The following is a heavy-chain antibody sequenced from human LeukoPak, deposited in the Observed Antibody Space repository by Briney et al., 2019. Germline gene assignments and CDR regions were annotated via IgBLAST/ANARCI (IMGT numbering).Heavy chain of an antibody. D-gene: IGHD6-6*01. Sequence: GGSLRLSCAASGFTFSSYSMNWVRQAPGKGLEWVSSISSSSSYIYYADSVKGRFTISRDNAKNSLYLQMNSLRAEDTAVYYCARSPGSSSLWMDGQGMGVFDYWGQGTLVTVSS. CDR2: ISSSSSYI. CDR3: ARSPGSSSLWMDGQGMGVFDY. CDR1: GFTFSSYS. V-gene: IGHV3-21*01. J-gene: IGHJ4*02.